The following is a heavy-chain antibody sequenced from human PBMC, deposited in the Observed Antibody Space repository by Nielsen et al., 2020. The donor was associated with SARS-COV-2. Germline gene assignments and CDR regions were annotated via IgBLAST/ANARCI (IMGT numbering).Heavy chain of an antibody. D-gene: IGHD3-22*01. CDR3: ARDLAYYDSSAAGGFDY. CDR2: INAGNGNT. Sequence: ASVKVSCKASGYTFTSYAMHWVRQAPGQRLEWMGWINAGNGNTRYSQKFQGRVTITRDTSANTAYMELSSLRSEDTAVYYCARDLAYYDSSAAGGFDYWGQGTLVTVSS. CDR1: GYTFTSYA. V-gene: IGHV1-3*01. J-gene: IGHJ4*02.